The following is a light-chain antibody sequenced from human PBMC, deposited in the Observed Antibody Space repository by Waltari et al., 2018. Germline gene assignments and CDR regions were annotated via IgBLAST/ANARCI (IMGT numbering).Light chain of an antibody. CDR3: QQYYSPPLT. Sequence: DIVMTQSPDSLAVSLGERAAINCKSSQSVLNRANNENYLTWYQKKSGQPPKLLIYWASTRESGVPDRFSGSGSGTDFTLTISSLQAEDVAVYYCQQYYSPPLTFGGGTKVEIK. CDR2: WAS. CDR1: QSVLNRANNENY. V-gene: IGKV4-1*01. J-gene: IGKJ4*01.